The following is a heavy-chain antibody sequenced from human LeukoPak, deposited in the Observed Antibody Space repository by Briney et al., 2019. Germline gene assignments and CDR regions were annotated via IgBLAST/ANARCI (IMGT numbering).Heavy chain of an antibody. V-gene: IGHV3-30*18. CDR3: AKDETLDLLWCGELSFGCDY. D-gene: IGHD3-10*01. CDR1: GFTFHSYG. J-gene: IGHJ4*02. Sequence: PRGSLRLSCAASGFTFHSYGMHWVRQAPGQGLEWVAVISYDGSNKYYADPVKGPFTISRDNSKNTLCLQMNSLRAEDTAAYYCAKDETLDLLWCGELSFGCDYWGQGTLVTVSS. CDR2: ISYDGSNK.